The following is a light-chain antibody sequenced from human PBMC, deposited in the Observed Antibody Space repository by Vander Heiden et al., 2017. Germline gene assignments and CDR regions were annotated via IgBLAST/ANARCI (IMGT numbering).Light chain of an antibody. Sequence: QSVLAQPPSASGTPGQTVTISCSGSSSNSGRNTVNWYKQLPGTAPDLLIYNVDQWPSGVPGRVSGSKSGASASLAISDLQSDDEADYYCASWDDSLNAYVFGSGTKVILL. CDR1: SSNSGRNT. CDR2: NVD. J-gene: IGLJ1*01. V-gene: IGLV1-44*01. CDR3: ASWDDSLNAYV.